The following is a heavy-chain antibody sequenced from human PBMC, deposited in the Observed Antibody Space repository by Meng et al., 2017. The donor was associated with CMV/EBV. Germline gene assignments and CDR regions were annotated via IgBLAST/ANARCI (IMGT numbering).Heavy chain of an antibody. D-gene: IGHD3-3*01. J-gene: IGHJ5*02. CDR2: IYYSGST. CDR1: GGSISSSSYY. V-gene: IGHV4-39*01. CDR3: ARHGFGVVIPSWFDP. Sequence: SETLSLTCTVSGGSISSSSYYWGWIRQPPGKGLEWIGSIYYSGSTYYNPSLKSRVTISVDTSKNQFSLKLSSVTAADTAVYYCARHGFGVVIPSWFDPWGQGTLVTVSS.